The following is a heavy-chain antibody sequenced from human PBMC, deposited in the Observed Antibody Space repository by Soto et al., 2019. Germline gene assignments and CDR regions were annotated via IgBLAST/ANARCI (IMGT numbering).Heavy chain of an antibody. Sequence: HPGGSLRLSCAASGFTFSDHYMGWVRQAPGKGLEWVGRTRNKANSYTTEYAASVKGRFTISRDDSKNSLYLQMNSLKTEDTAVYYCARGYCSNGVCYRYIDLWGRGTLVTVSS. CDR1: GFTFSDHY. D-gene: IGHD2-8*01. V-gene: IGHV3-72*01. J-gene: IGHJ2*01. CDR2: TRNKANSYTT. CDR3: ARGYCSNGVCYRYIDL.